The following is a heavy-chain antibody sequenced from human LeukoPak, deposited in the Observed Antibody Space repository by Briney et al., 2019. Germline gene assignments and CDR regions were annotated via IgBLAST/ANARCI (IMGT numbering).Heavy chain of an antibody. CDR3: AKDHGTWANRNWFDP. CDR2: ISYDGTFK. J-gene: IGHJ5*02. D-gene: IGHD4/OR15-4a*01. CDR1: GFTFTNSG. Sequence: GRSLRLSCAASGFTFTNSGMHWVRQAPGKGLEWVAVISYDGTFKYYTDSVKGRFTISRDNSKSTLDLQMNSLRGEDTAVYYCAKDHGTWANRNWFDPWGRGTLVTVSS. V-gene: IGHV3-30*18.